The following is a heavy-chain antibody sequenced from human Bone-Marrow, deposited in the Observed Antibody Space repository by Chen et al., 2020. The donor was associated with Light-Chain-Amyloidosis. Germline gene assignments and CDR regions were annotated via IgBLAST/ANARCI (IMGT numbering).Heavy chain of an antibody. CDR1: GGTFSSYA. J-gene: IGHJ5*02. D-gene: IGHD3-22*01. CDR3: ARELYYDSSGYYFRWFDP. CDR2: IIPILGIA. V-gene: IGHV1-69*04. Sequence: QVQLVQSGAEVKKPGSSVKVSCKASGGTFSSYAISWVRQAPGQGLEWMGRIIPILGIANYAQKFQGRATITADKSTSTAYMELSSLRSEDTAVYYCARELYYDSSGYYFRWFDPWGQGTLVTVSS.